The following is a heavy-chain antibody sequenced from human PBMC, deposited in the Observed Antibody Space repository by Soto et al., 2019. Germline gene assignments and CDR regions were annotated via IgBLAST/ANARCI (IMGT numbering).Heavy chain of an antibody. D-gene: IGHD3-16*01. CDR1: GASIRSYH. CDR2: MQHTGNT. Sequence: QVQLQESGPGLVKPSETLSLTCAVSGASIRSYHWSWIRQPAGKGLEWIGRMQHTGNTNYNPSLKSPVTMSVDTSKNQISLKMTSVTAADTAVYFCAKDVSSRRWFGPWGQGILVIVSS. CDR3: AKDVSSRRWFGP. V-gene: IGHV4-4*07. J-gene: IGHJ5*02.